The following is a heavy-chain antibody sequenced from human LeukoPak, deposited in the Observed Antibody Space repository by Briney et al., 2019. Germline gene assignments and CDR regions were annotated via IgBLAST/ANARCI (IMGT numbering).Heavy chain of an antibody. CDR1: GFTFSDYY. CDR3: ARAGYYDSSGYYPLDY. Sequence: GGSLRLSCAASGFTFSDYYVSWIRQAPGKGLEWVSYISSSGSTIYYADPVKGRFTISRDNAKNSLYLQMNSLRAEDTAVYYCARAGYYDSSGYYPLDYWGQGTLVTVSS. D-gene: IGHD3-22*01. V-gene: IGHV3-11*01. J-gene: IGHJ4*02. CDR2: ISSSGSTI.